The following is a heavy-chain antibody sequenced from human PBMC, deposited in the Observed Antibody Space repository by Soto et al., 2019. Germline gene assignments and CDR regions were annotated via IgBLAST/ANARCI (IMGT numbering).Heavy chain of an antibody. J-gene: IGHJ4*02. Sequence: SETLSLTCAVSGGSISSSNWWSWVRQPPGKGLEWIGEIYHSGSTNYNPSLKSRVTISVDKSKNQFSLKLSSVTAADTAVYYCASTLGILTGYSFDYWGQGTMVTVSS. CDR1: GGSISSSNW. D-gene: IGHD3-9*01. V-gene: IGHV4-4*02. CDR2: IYHSGST. CDR3: ASTLGILTGYSFDY.